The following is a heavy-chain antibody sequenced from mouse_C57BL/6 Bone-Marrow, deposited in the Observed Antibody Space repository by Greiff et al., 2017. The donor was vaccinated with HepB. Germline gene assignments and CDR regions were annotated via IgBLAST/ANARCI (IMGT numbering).Heavy chain of an antibody. D-gene: IGHD2-2*01. CDR3: ARGYYGYDEGFAY. CDR2: ISAGGSYT. J-gene: IGHJ3*01. CDR1: GYTFTSYA. V-gene: IGHV5-4*01. Sequence: EVQLLESGAGLVKPGASLKLSCAASGYTFTSYAMSWVRQTPEQGLEWVATISAGGSYTYYPDNVKGRFTIARDNAKNNPYLQMSHLKSEDTAMYYCARGYYGYDEGFAYWGQGTVVTVSA.